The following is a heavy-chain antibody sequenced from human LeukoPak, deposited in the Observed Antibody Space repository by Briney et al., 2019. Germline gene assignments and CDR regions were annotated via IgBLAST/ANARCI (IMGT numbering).Heavy chain of an antibody. Sequence: SETLSLTCAVYGGSFSGYYWSWIRQPPGKGLEWIGEINHSGSTNYNPSLKSRVTILVDTSKNQFSLKLSSVTAADTAVYYCARDGAPKGSYYYYYMDVWGKGTTVTVSS. CDR2: INHSGST. CDR3: ARDGAPKGSYYYYYMDV. D-gene: IGHD1-26*01. J-gene: IGHJ6*03. CDR1: GGSFSGYY. V-gene: IGHV4-34*01.